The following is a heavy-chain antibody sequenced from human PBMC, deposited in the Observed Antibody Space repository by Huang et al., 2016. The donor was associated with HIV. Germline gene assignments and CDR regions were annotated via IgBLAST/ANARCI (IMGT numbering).Heavy chain of an antibody. V-gene: IGHV1-8*01. Sequence: QVQLVQSGPEVKKPGASVKVSCQTSGYIFSNYDINWVRQAPGQGLQWMGGMNPNSGKTAYVKNFQGRVTMTRSTSTGAAYMVLNSLTSQDTAVYYCARLTSGWYQDYWGQGTLVTVSS. CDR2: MNPNSGKT. J-gene: IGHJ4*02. CDR3: ARLTSGWYQDY. CDR1: GYIFSNYD. D-gene: IGHD6-19*01.